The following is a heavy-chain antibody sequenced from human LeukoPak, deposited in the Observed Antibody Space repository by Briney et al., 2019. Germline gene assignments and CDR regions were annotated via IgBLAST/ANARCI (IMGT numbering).Heavy chain of an antibody. Sequence: GGSLRLSCAASGITFSSYSMNWVRQAPGKGLEWVSSISSSSSYIYYADSVKGRFTISRDNAKNSLYLQMNSLRAEDTAVYYCARARIAAAWFDPWGQGTLVTVSS. D-gene: IGHD6-13*01. J-gene: IGHJ5*02. CDR3: ARARIAAAWFDP. V-gene: IGHV3-21*01. CDR2: ISSSSSYI. CDR1: GITFSSYS.